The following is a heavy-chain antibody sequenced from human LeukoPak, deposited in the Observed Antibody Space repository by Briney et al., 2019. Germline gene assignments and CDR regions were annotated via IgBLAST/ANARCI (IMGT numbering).Heavy chain of an antibody. D-gene: IGHD3-9*01. CDR1: EFTFSSYF. CDR3: AKGGGFDWLNYYYMDV. Sequence: TGGSLRLSCAASEFTFSSYFMNWVRQAPGKGLEWVSSISSGSNIYYADSVKGRFTISRDNAKNSLYLQMSSLRAEDTAVYYCAKGGGFDWLNYYYMDVWGKGTTVIISS. J-gene: IGHJ6*03. CDR2: ISSGSNI. V-gene: IGHV3-21*04.